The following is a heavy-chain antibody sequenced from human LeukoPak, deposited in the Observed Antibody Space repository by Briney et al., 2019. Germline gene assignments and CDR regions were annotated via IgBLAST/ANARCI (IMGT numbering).Heavy chain of an antibody. D-gene: IGHD3-3*01. CDR2: ISGSGGST. CDR1: GFTFRSYG. Sequence: GGSLRLSCAASGFTFRSYGMRCVRQAPGKGLEWVSAISGSGGSTYYADSVKGRFTISRDNSKNTLYLQMNSLRAEDTAVYYCAKDTDFIGEDYWGQGTLVTVSS. V-gene: IGHV3-23*01. J-gene: IGHJ4*02. CDR3: AKDTDFIGEDY.